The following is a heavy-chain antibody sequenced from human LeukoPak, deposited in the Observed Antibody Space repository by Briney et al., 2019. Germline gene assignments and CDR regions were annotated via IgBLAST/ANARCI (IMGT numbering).Heavy chain of an antibody. CDR3: ARRSAVAATPLFFDY. CDR2: INAGNGNT. CDR1: GYTFTSYA. Sequence: ASVKVSCKASGYTFTSYAMHWVRQAPGQRLEWMGWINAGNGNTKYSQKFQGRVTITRDTSASTAYMELSSLRPEDTAVYYCARRSAVAATPLFFDYWGQGTLVTVSS. V-gene: IGHV1-3*01. D-gene: IGHD6-19*01. J-gene: IGHJ4*02.